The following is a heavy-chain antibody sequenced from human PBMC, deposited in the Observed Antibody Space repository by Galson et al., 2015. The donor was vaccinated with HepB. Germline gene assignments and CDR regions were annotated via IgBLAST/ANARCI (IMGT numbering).Heavy chain of an antibody. CDR2: IIPILGIA. V-gene: IGHV1-69*02. CDR3: ARGRTTAGAGYYYYGMDV. CDR1: GGTFSSYT. Sequence: SVKVSCKASGGTFSSYTISWVRQAPGQGLEWMGRIIPILGIANYAQKFQGRVTITADKSTSTAYMELSSLRSEDTAVYYCARGRTTAGAGYYYYGMDVWGQGTTVTVSS. D-gene: IGHD4-17*01. J-gene: IGHJ6*02.